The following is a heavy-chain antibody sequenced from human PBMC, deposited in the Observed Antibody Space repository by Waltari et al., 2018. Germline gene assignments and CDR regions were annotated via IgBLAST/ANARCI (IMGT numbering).Heavy chain of an antibody. V-gene: IGHV4-34*01. Sequence: QVQLQQWGAGLLKPSETLSLTCAVYGGSFSGYYWSWIRQPPGKGLEWIGEINHSGSTNHNPALKSRVTISVDTSKNQFSLKLSSVTAADTAVYYCARVSLYYDFWSGYPLYYYYGMDVWGQGTTVTVSS. CDR2: INHSGST. J-gene: IGHJ6*02. CDR1: GGSFSGYY. CDR3: ARVSLYYDFWSGYPLYYYYGMDV. D-gene: IGHD3-3*01.